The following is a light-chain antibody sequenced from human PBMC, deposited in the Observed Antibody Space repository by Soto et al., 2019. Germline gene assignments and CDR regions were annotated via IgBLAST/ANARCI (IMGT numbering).Light chain of an antibody. CDR3: QQRSSWPVT. V-gene: IGKV3-11*01. Sequence: EIVLTQSPATLSLSPGERATLSCRPSQSVNTYLAWYQQKPGRAPRLLIYGASNRATGIPATFSGSGSGTDFPLTISSLEPEDFAVYYCQQRSSWPVTFGQGTRLDIK. CDR2: GAS. CDR1: QSVNTY. J-gene: IGKJ5*01.